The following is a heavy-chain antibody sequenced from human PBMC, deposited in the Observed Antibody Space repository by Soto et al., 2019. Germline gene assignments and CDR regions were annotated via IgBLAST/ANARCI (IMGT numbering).Heavy chain of an antibody. D-gene: IGHD5-12*01. CDR3: ASLLRGYSGYAPGRAYNWFDP. V-gene: IGHV4-34*01. CDR1: GGSFSGYY. CDR2: INHSGST. Sequence: QVQLQQWGAGLLKPSETLSLTCAVYGGSFSGYYWSWIRQPPGKGLEWIGEINHSGSTNYNPSLKRRVTISVDTSKNQFSLKLSSVTAADTAVYYCASLLRGYSGYAPGRAYNWFDPWGQGTLVTVSS. J-gene: IGHJ5*02.